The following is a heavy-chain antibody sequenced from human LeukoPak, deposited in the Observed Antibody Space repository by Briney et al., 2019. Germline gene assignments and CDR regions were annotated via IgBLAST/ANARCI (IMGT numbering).Heavy chain of an antibody. CDR3: ARIHRYCSGGACYVLDN. J-gene: IGHJ4*02. CDR2: VYYSGST. D-gene: IGHD2-15*01. V-gene: IGHV4-59*02. CDR1: GGSVSGYY. Sequence: SETLSLTCVVSGGSVSGYYWGWTRQPPGRGLEWIGYVYYSGSTNYNPSFKSRITISVDTSRNRISLQLSSVTAADTAVYYCARIHRYCSGGACYVLDNWGQGTLVAVSS.